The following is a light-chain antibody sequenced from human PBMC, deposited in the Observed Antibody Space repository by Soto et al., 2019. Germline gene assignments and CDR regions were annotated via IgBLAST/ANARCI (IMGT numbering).Light chain of an antibody. Sequence: QSVLTQSSSASASLGSSVKLTCTLSSGHSSYIIAWHQQQPGKAPRYLMKLEGSGSYNKGSGVPDRFSGSSSGADRYLTISNHQFEDEADYYCETWDSNTRVFGTGTKLTVL. CDR2: LEGSGSY. J-gene: IGLJ1*01. CDR3: ETWDSNTRV. CDR1: SGHSSYI. V-gene: IGLV4-60*02.